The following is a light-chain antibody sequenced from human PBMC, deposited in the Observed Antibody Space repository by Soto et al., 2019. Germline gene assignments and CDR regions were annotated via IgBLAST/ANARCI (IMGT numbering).Light chain of an antibody. Sequence: SYELTQPPSVSVAPGQTASITCGGNVIGSISVHWYQQKPGQAPVLVVFDDSDRPSGIPERFSGSNSRNTATLTISRVEAGDEAEYYWQVWDSSSDHVIFGGGTKLTVL. CDR3: QVWDSSSDHVI. J-gene: IGLJ2*01. V-gene: IGLV3-21*02. CDR2: DDS. CDR1: VIGSIS.